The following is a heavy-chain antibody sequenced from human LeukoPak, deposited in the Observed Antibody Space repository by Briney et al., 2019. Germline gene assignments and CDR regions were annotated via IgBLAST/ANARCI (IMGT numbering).Heavy chain of an antibody. Sequence: GGSLRLSCAASGFTFSSYGMHWVRQAPGKGLEWVAVISYDGSNKYYADSVKGRFTISRDNSKNTLYLQMNSLRAEDTAVYYCAKDGRGAYYYYMDVWGKGTTVTVSS. V-gene: IGHV3-30*18. D-gene: IGHD1-1*01. CDR2: ISYDGSNK. CDR3: AKDGRGAYYYYMDV. J-gene: IGHJ6*03. CDR1: GFTFSSYG.